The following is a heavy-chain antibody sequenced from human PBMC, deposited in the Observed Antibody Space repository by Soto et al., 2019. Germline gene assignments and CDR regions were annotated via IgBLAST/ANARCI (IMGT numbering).Heavy chain of an antibody. J-gene: IGHJ6*02. CDR3: ARLARNGGAYYYYGMDV. V-gene: IGHV1-69*06. D-gene: IGHD6-25*01. CDR2: IIPIFGTA. Sequence: SVKVSCKASGGTFSSYAISWVRQAPGQGLEWMGGIIPIFGTANYAQKFQGRVTITADKSTSTAYMELSSLRSEDTAVYYCARLARNGGAYYYYGMDVWGQGTTVTVSS. CDR1: GGTFSSYA.